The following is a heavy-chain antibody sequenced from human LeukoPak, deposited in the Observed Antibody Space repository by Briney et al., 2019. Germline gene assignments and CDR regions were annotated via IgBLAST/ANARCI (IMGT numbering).Heavy chain of an antibody. CDR1: GFTFSSSS. J-gene: IGHJ4*02. Sequence: GGSLRLSCAASGFTFSSSSMTWVRQAPGQGLEWVAYISSSGSNIYYADSVRGRFTTSRNNAKNSLYLQMNTLRVEDTAVYYCAILATRGPKDCWGQGTLVTVSS. CDR3: AILATRGPKDC. V-gene: IGHV3-48*01. CDR2: ISSSGSNI. D-gene: IGHD1-26*01.